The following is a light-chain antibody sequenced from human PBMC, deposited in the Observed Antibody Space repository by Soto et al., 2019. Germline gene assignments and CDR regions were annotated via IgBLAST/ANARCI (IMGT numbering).Light chain of an antibody. J-gene: IGKJ2*01. Sequence: EVVLTQSPGTLSLSPGERATLSCRASQTVSNNYLAWYQHKPGQSPKLLIFGSSDRATGIPDRFSGSGSGTAFTLTISRLEPEDFSLYYCQQYGSSPPYTFGQGTKLEIK. V-gene: IGKV3-20*01. CDR1: QTVSNNY. CDR3: QQYGSSPPYT. CDR2: GSS.